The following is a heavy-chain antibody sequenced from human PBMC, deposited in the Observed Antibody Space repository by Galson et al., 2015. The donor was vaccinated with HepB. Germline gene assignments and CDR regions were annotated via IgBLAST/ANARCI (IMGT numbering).Heavy chain of an antibody. Sequence: SLRLSCAASGFTFSSYGMNWVRQAPGKGLEWVAVISYDGSNKYYADSVKGRFTISRDNSKNTLYLQMNSLRAEDTAVYYCAKVRYSSGPLGFYYYGMDVWGQVTTVTVSS. CDR2: ISYDGSNK. CDR1: GFTFSSYG. D-gene: IGHD6-25*01. CDR3: AKVRYSSGPLGFYYYGMDV. V-gene: IGHV3-30*18. J-gene: IGHJ6*02.